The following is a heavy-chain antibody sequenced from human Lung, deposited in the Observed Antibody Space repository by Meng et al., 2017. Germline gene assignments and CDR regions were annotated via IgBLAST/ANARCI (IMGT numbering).Heavy chain of an antibody. CDR2: INHSGST. Sequence: QGQPQQGGSGLLTPSETLSLTGVVSGGSFSDYYWSWIRQPPGKGLEWIGEINHSGSTNYNPSLESRATISVDTSQNNLSLKLSSVTAADSAVYYCARGPTTMAHDFDYWGQGTLVTVSS. D-gene: IGHD4-11*01. J-gene: IGHJ4*02. CDR3: ARGPTTMAHDFDY. CDR1: GGSFSDYY. V-gene: IGHV4-34*01.